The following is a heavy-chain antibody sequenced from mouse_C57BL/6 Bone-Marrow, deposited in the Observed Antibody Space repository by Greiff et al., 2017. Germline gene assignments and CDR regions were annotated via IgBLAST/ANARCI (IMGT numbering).Heavy chain of an antibody. D-gene: IGHD1-1*01. V-gene: IGHV1-81*01. CDR1: GYTFTSYG. Sequence: QVHVKQSGAELARPGASVKLSCKASGYTFTSYGISWVKQRTGQGLEWIGEIYPRSGKTYYNEKFKGKATLIADKSSSTAYMELRSLASEHSAVYFCARLKGDYSGSLWYFDVWDTGTTVTVSS. CDR2: IYPRSGKT. CDR3: ARLKGDYSGSLWYFDV. J-gene: IGHJ1*03.